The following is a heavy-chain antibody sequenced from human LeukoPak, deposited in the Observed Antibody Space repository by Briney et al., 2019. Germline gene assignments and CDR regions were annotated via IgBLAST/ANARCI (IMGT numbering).Heavy chain of an antibody. J-gene: IGHJ4*02. V-gene: IGHV1-18*01. CDR1: GYTFTGYY. CDR2: IAANSGDT. D-gene: IGHD3-22*01. CDR3: ARYYYDSSGTKGGVDY. Sequence: ASVKVSCKASGYTFTGYYIHWLRQAPGQGLEWMGWIAANSGDTNYAQKLQGRVTMTTDTSTSTAYMELRSLRSDDTAVYYCARYYYDSSGTKGGVDYWGQGTLVTVSS.